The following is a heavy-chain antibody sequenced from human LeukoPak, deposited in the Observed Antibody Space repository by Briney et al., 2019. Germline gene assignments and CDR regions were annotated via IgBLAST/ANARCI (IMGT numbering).Heavy chain of an antibody. Sequence: KTSETLSLTCTVSGGSISSGDYYWSWIRQPPGKGLEWIGYIYYSGSTYYNPSLKSRVTISVDTSKNQFSLKLSSVTAAGTAVYYCAAAPRVITFGGVIVDNWYFDLWGRGTLVTVSS. V-gene: IGHV4-30-4*01. J-gene: IGHJ2*01. CDR1: GGSISSGDYY. CDR2: IYYSGST. D-gene: IGHD3-16*02. CDR3: AAAPRVITFGGVIVDNWYFDL.